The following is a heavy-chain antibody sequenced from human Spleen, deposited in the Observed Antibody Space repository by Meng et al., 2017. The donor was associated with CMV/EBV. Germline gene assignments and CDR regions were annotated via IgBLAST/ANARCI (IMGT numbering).Heavy chain of an antibody. CDR2: IYYSGST. J-gene: IGHJ4*02. D-gene: IGHD1-26*01. V-gene: IGHV4-59*01. CDR1: GASISSYY. Sequence: SETLSLTCSVSGASISSYYWTWIRQPPGKGLEWIGYIYYSGSTNYNPSLKSRVTISVDTSKNQFSLKLSSVTAADTAVYYCARGGGVEGSYFYFDYWGQGTLVTVSS. CDR3: ARGGGVEGSYFYFDY.